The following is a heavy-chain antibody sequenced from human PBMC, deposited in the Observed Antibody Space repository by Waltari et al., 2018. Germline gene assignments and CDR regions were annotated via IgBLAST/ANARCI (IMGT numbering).Heavy chain of an antibody. J-gene: IGHJ4*02. V-gene: IGHV3-7*01. CDR3: ARVRFVIAVAGPMDY. D-gene: IGHD6-19*01. CDR2: IKKDGSEK. CDR1: GFTFSSYW. Sequence: EVQLVESGGGLVQPGGSLRLSCAASGFTFSSYWMSWVRQAPGKGREGVAKIKKDGSEKYYVDSVKGRFTISRDNAKNSLYLQMNSLRAEDTAVYYCARVRFVIAVAGPMDYWGQGTLVTVSS.